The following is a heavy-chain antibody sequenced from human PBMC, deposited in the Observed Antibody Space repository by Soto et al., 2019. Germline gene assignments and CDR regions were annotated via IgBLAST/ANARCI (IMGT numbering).Heavy chain of an antibody. V-gene: IGHV3-23*01. CDR3: AIDIVLMVSFEQAFDY. J-gene: IGHJ4*02. Sequence: GGSLRLSCAASGFTFISYAMIWVRQAPGKGLEWVSAISGSGGSTYYADSVKGRFTISRDNSKNTLYLQMNSLRAEDTAVYYCAIDIVLMVSFEQAFDYWGQGTLVTVSS. D-gene: IGHD2-8*01. CDR2: ISGSGGST. CDR1: GFTFISYA.